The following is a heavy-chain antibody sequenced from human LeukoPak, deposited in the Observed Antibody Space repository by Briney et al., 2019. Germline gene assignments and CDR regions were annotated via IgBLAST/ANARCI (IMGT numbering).Heavy chain of an antibody. J-gene: IGHJ4*02. V-gene: IGHV3-23*01. Sequence: GGSLRLSCVASGFTFKSYGMTWVRQVPGEGLEWLSSITGAGTSTKYADSVNGRFTISRDNSKNTLSLQMTGLRAEDTAVYYCARKVAVAMDLDYWGQGTLVTVSS. D-gene: IGHD5-18*01. CDR2: ITGAGTST. CDR3: ARKVAVAMDLDY. CDR1: GFTFKSYG.